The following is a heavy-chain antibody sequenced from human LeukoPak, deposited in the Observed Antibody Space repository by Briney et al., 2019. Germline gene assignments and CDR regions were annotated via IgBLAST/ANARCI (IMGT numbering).Heavy chain of an antibody. CDR2: IKQDGSEK. CDR3: AREGYYGDYAF. D-gene: IGHD4-17*01. V-gene: IGHV3-7*01. J-gene: IGHJ4*02. CDR1: GFTFSSYW. Sequence: GGSLRLSCAASGFTFSSYWMSWVRQAPGKGREWVANIKQDGSEKYYVDSVKGRFTISRDNAKNSLYLQMNSLRAEDTAVYYCAREGYYGDYAFWGQGTLVTVSS.